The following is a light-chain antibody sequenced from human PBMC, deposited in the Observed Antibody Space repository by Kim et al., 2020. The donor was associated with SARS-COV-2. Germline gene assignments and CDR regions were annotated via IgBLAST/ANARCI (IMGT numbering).Light chain of an antibody. V-gene: IGKV3-20*01. Sequence: EIVLTQSPGTLSLSPGDRATLSCRASQSVSSNYLAWYQQKPGQAPRLLIYGASSRATGIPDRFSGSGSGTDFTLTISRLEPEDFVVYYCQQYGTSPYSFGQETKLDI. CDR2: GAS. CDR1: QSVSSNY. J-gene: IGKJ2*03. CDR3: QQYGTSPYS.